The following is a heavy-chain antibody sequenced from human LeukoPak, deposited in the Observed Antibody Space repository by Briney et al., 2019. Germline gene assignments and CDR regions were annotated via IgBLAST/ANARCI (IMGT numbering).Heavy chain of an antibody. D-gene: IGHD6-13*01. V-gene: IGHV4-31*03. Sequence: PSETLSLTCTVSGGSISSGGYYWSWIRQHPGKGLEWIGYIFYSGSTYYNPSLKSRVIISVDTSKKQFSLKLSSVTAADTAVYYCAREGSSCPYFDYWGQGTLVTSST. CDR3: AREGSSCPYFDY. CDR1: GGSISSGGYY. CDR2: IFYSGST. J-gene: IGHJ4*02.